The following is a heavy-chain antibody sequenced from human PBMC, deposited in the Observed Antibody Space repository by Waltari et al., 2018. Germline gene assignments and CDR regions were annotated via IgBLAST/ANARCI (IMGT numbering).Heavy chain of an antibody. CDR1: GGTFSSYA. CDR3: ARDYGSGSYKWHRLGA. V-gene: IGHV1-69*14. Sequence: QVQLVQSGAEVKKPGSSVKVSCKASGGTFSSYAISWVRQAPGQGLEWMGGISPIFGTANYAQKFQGRVTITADKSTSTAYMELSSLRSEDTAVYYCARDYGSGSYKWHRLGAWGQGTLVTVSS. D-gene: IGHD3-10*01. J-gene: IGHJ4*02. CDR2: ISPIFGTA.